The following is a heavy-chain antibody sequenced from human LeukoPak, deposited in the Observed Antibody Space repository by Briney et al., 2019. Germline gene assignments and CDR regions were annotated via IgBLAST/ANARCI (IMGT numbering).Heavy chain of an antibody. CDR3: AKGIRGYSYGDTFDY. V-gene: IGHV3-23*01. CDR1: GFTFSTYN. J-gene: IGHJ4*02. D-gene: IGHD5-18*01. CDR2: ITSGTRT. Sequence: PGGSLRLSCAASGFTFSTYNMNWVRQAPGKGLEWVSGITSGTRTYYADSVKGRFAISRDNSKNTLYLQMNSLRAEDTAVYYCAKGIRGYSYGDTFDYWGQGTLVTVSS.